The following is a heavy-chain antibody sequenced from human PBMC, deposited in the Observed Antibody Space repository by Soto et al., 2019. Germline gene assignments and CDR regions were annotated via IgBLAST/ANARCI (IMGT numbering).Heavy chain of an antibody. V-gene: IGHV5-51*01. D-gene: IGHD2-21*02. Sequence: GESLKISCKGSGFSFTSYCIAWVRQIPGKGLEWMGIISPSDSDTRYSPSFQGQVTISADKSITTAYLQWRSLKASDTAMYYCARHQRPGDPFDYWGQGTLVTV. CDR1: GFSFTSYC. CDR2: ISPSDSDT. CDR3: ARHQRPGDPFDY. J-gene: IGHJ4*02.